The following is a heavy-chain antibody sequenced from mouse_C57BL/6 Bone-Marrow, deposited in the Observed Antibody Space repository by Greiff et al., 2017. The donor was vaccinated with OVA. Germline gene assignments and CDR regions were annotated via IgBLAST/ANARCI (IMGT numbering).Heavy chain of an antibody. J-gene: IGHJ3*01. CDR3: AYSWFAY. D-gene: IGHD2-12*01. CDR2: ISNGGGST. CDR1: GFTFSDYY. V-gene: IGHV5-12*01. Sequence: DVQLVESGGGLVQPGGSLKLSCAASGFTFSDYYMYWVRQTPEKRLEWVAYISNGGGSTYYPDTVKGRVTISRDNAKNTLYLQMSRLKSEDTAMYYCAYSWFAYWGQGTLVTVSA.